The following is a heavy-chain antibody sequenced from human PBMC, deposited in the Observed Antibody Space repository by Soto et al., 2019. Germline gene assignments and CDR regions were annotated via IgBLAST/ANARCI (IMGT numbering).Heavy chain of an antibody. CDR1: GGSIISGGYY. CDR2: IHDSGST. Sequence: VQLQESGPGLVKPSQTLSLTCTVSGGSIISGGYYWTWIRQHPGKGLEWIGYIHDSGSTDYNPSLKSRLTILVDPSKNQFSLSLSSVTAADTAVYYCARVGESGYEGGYYFDYWGQGTLVTVSS. D-gene: IGHD5-12*01. V-gene: IGHV4-31*03. J-gene: IGHJ4*02. CDR3: ARVGESGYEGGYYFDY.